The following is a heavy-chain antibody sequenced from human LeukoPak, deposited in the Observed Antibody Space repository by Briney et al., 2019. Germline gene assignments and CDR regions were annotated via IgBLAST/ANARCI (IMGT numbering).Heavy chain of an antibody. CDR1: GFTFSSYG. CDR2: ISGSGGST. D-gene: IGHD3-22*01. J-gene: IGHJ4*02. CDR3: ARGSEYYYDSSGDLDY. Sequence: SGGSLRLSCAASGFTFSSYGMSWVRQAPGKGLEWVSAISGSGGSTYYADSVKGRFTISRDNSKNTLYLQMNSLRAEDTAVYYCARGSEYYYDSSGDLDYWGQGTLVTVSS. V-gene: IGHV3-23*01.